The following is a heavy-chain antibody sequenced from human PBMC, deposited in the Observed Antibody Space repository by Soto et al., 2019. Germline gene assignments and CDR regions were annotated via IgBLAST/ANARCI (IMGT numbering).Heavy chain of an antibody. V-gene: IGHV4-31*03. CDR2: IYYSGST. J-gene: IGHJ3*02. CDR3: ARETDRGWLLVHDAFDI. D-gene: IGHD3-22*01. CDR1: GGSISSGGYY. Sequence: SETLSLTCTVSGGSISSGGYYWSWIRQHPGKGLEWIGYIYYSGSTYYNPSLKSRVTISVDTSKNQFSLKLSSVTAADTAVYYCARETDRGWLLVHDAFDIWGQGTMVTVSS.